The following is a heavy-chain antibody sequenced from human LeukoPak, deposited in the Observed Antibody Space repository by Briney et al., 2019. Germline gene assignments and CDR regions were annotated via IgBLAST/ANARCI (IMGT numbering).Heavy chain of an antibody. V-gene: IGHV3-73*01. Sequence: GGSLRLSCAASGFTFSGSAMHWVRQASGKGLEWVGRIRSKANSYATAYAASVKGRFTTSRDDSKNTAYLQMNSLKTEDTAVYYCTSGYSSSRWYYYMDVWGKGTTVTVSS. J-gene: IGHJ6*03. CDR1: GFTFSGSA. CDR2: IRSKANSYAT. D-gene: IGHD6-13*01. CDR3: TSGYSSSRWYYYMDV.